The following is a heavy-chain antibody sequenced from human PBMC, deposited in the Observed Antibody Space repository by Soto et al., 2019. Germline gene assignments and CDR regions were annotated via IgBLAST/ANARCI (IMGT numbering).Heavy chain of an antibody. D-gene: IGHD6-13*01. V-gene: IGHV3-30*18. CDR3: AKGGARSWSPYYYYGMDV. J-gene: IGHJ6*02. CDR2: ISYDGSNK. CDR1: GFTFSSYG. Sequence: VQLVESGGGVVQPGRSLRLSCAASGFTFSSYGMHWVRQAPGKGLEWVAVISYDGSNKYYADSVKGRFTISRDNSKNTLYLQMNSLRAEDTAVYYCAKGGARSWSPYYYYGMDVWGQGTTVTVSS.